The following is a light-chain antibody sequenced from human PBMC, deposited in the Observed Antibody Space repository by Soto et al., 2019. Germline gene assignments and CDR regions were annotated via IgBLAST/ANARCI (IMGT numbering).Light chain of an antibody. Sequence: XVTITCRASQSISSWLAWYQQKPGKAPKLLIYDASSLESGVPSRXXXXXXXXXXXXXISSLQPDDFATYYCQQYNSYPYTFGQGTKLEXK. CDR2: DAS. V-gene: IGKV1-5*01. J-gene: IGKJ2*01. CDR1: QSISSW. CDR3: QQYNSYPYT.